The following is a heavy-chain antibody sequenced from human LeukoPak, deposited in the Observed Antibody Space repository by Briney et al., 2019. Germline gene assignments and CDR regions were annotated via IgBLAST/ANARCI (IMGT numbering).Heavy chain of an antibody. Sequence: GGSLRLSCAASGCTFSTYRMNWVRQAPGKGLEWVSYINSRSNSIYYADSVKGRFTISRDNAKSSLYLQMNSLSDEDTAVYYCARLGPLAYCGGDCFPDAFEIWGQGTMVTVSS. D-gene: IGHD2-21*02. V-gene: IGHV3-48*02. CDR3: ARLGPLAYCGGDCFPDAFEI. J-gene: IGHJ3*02. CDR2: INSRSNSI. CDR1: GCTFSTYR.